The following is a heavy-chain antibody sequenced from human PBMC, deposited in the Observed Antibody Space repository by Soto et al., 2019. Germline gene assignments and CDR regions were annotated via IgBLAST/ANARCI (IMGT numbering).Heavy chain of an antibody. V-gene: IGHV3-21*01. D-gene: IGHD3-22*01. CDR1: GFTLSRHT. Sequence: SLRLSCAASGFTLSRHTMNWVRQAPGKGLEWVSFIGSRTSDIYYADSVKGRFTISRDNAKNSLYLDLTRLRAEDTAVYFCVRDHYDTSGYPNTFDMWGQGTMVTVSS. J-gene: IGHJ3*02. CDR3: VRDHYDTSGYPNTFDM. CDR2: IGSRTSDI.